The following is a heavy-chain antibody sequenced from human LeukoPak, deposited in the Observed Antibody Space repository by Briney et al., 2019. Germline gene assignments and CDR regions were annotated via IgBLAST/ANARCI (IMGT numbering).Heavy chain of an antibody. Sequence: PGRSLRLSCAASGFTFSSYAMHWVRQAPGKGLEWVAVISYDGSNKYYADSVKGRFTISRDNSKNTLYLQMNSLRAEDTAVYYCARASNQAAAGSLTEYFQHWGQGTLVTVSS. V-gene: IGHV3-30-3*01. CDR3: ARASNQAAAGSLTEYFQH. D-gene: IGHD6-13*01. J-gene: IGHJ1*01. CDR2: ISYDGSNK. CDR1: GFTFSSYA.